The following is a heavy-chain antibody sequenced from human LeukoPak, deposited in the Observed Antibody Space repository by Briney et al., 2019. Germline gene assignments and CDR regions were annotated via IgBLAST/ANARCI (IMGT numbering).Heavy chain of an antibody. Sequence: GGSLGLSCAASGFTFSSYGMHWVRRAPGKGLEWVAFIRYDGSNKYYADSVKGRFTISRDNSKNTLYLQMNSLRAEDTAVYYCAKDIGPWQLAPSYWGQGTLVTVSS. CDR1: GFTFSSYG. CDR3: AKDIGPWQLAPSY. V-gene: IGHV3-30*02. CDR2: IRYDGSNK. J-gene: IGHJ4*02. D-gene: IGHD6-6*01.